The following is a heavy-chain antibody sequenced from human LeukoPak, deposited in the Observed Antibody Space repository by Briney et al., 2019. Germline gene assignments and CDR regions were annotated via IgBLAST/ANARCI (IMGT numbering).Heavy chain of an antibody. V-gene: IGHV4-39*07. J-gene: IGHJ4*02. CDR3: ARGEGARDGYNYEGPFYFDY. CDR1: GGSISSRSYY. CDR2: INHSGST. D-gene: IGHD5-24*01. Sequence: SETLSLTCTVSGGSISSRSYYWGWVRQPPGKGLEWIGTINHSGSTNYRPSLKSRVTISIDTSKNQFSLKLKSMTAADTAVYYCARGEGARDGYNYEGPFYFDYWGQGTLVTVSS.